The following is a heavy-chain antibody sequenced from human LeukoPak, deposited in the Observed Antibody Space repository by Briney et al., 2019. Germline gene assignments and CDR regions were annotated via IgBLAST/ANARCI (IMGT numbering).Heavy chain of an antibody. D-gene: IGHD2/OR15-2a*01. CDR3: ARLSSPTTGFAY. CDR1: GFTFSSYE. J-gene: IGHJ4*02. CDR2: ISRSGGSK. Sequence: GGSLRLSCAASGFTFSSYEMNWVRQAPGKGLEWVSYISRSGGSKYYADSVKGRLTISRDNSKNTLYLQMNSLRAEDTAMYYCARLSSPTTGFAYWGQGTLVTVSS. V-gene: IGHV3-48*03.